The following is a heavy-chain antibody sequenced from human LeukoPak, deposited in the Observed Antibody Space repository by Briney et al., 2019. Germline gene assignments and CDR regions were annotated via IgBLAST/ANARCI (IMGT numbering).Heavy chain of an antibody. CDR2: IKEDGSQK. V-gene: IGHV3-7*05. D-gene: IGHD4/OR15-4a*01. CDR1: GLTLSSNW. CDR3: AREALYGGNRGFDY. Sequence: GGSLRLSCAASGLTLSSNWMHWVRQAPGKGLEWVATIKEDGSQKYYVGSVKGRFTISRDNAMYSLYLQMNSLRAEDTAVYYCAREALYGGNRGFDYWGQGSLVTVSS. J-gene: IGHJ4*02.